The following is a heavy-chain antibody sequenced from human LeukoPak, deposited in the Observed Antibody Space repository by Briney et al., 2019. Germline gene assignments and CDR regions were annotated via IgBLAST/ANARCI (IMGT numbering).Heavy chain of an antibody. D-gene: IGHD5-18*01. J-gene: IGHJ3*02. Sequence: GASVKVSCKASGYTFTSYDINWVRQATGQGLEWMGGIIPIFGTANYAQKFQGRVTITADKSTSTAYMELSSLRSEDTAVYYCARPRRGYSYGSDAFDIWGQGTMVTVSS. CDR1: GYTFTSYD. V-gene: IGHV1-69*06. CDR2: IIPIFGTA. CDR3: ARPRRGYSYGSDAFDI.